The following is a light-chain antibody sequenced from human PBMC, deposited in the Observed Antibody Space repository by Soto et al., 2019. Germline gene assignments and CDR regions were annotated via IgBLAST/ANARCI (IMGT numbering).Light chain of an antibody. J-gene: IGKJ1*01. CDR1: ERITSY. CDR2: GAS. Sequence: DIQMTQSPSTLSASVGDRVTITCRASERITSYLAWYQQKPGKAPKLLIHGASSLESGVPSRFSGSGSGTELTLTISTLQPDDFATYYCQQYNTYSATFGQGTKVEIK. V-gene: IGKV1-5*01. CDR3: QQYNTYSAT.